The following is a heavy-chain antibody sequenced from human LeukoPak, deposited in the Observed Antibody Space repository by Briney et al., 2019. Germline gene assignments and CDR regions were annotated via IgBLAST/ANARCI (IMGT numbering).Heavy chain of an antibody. D-gene: IGHD6-19*01. V-gene: IGHV3-9*01. CDR2: ISWNSGSI. CDR1: GFTFDDYA. Sequence: GGSLRLSCAASGFTFDDYAMHWVRQAPGKGLEWVSGISWNSGSIGYADSVKGRFTISRDNAKNSLYLQMNSPRAEDTALYYCAKGVIAVAGSGYDYWGQGTLVTVSS. CDR3: AKGVIAVAGSGYDY. J-gene: IGHJ4*02.